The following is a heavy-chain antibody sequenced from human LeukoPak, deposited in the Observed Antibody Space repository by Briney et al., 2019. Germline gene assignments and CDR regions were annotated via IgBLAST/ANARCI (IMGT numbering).Heavy chain of an antibody. D-gene: IGHD3-22*01. CDR2: IIPIFGTA. Sequence: SVKVSCKASGGTFSSYAISWVRQAPGPGLEWMGRIIPIFGTANYAQKFQGRVTITTDESTSPAYMELSSLRSEDTAVYYCATYYYDSSGTFDYWGQGTLVTVSS. CDR3: ATYYYDSSGTFDY. CDR1: GGTFSSYA. J-gene: IGHJ4*02. V-gene: IGHV1-69*05.